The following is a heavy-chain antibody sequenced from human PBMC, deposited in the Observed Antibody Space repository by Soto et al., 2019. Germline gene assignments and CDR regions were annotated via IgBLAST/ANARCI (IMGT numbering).Heavy chain of an antibody. CDR3: AKDQERGGYDSDFDY. J-gene: IGHJ4*02. CDR1: GFTFGSYA. CDR2: ISGGST. D-gene: IGHD3-3*01. V-gene: IGHV3-23*01. Sequence: EVQLLESGGGLVQPGGSLRLSCAASGFTFGSYAMGWVRQAPGKGLEWVSTISGGSTYYADSVKGRFTISRDMSKNTLYLQMNSLRAEDTALYYCAKDQERGGYDSDFDYWGQGTLVTVSS.